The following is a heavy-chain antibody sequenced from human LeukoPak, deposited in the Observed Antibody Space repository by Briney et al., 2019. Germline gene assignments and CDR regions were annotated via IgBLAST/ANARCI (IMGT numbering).Heavy chain of an antibody. CDR1: GGSFSGYY. CDR2: INHSGST. Sequence: SSETLSLTCAVYGGSFSGYYWSWIRQPPGKGLEWIGEINHSGSTNYNPSLKSRVTISVDTSKNQFSLKLSSVTAADTAVYYCARQSQYSGYQAPDYWGQGTLVTVSS. D-gene: IGHD5-12*01. CDR3: ARQSQYSGYQAPDY. V-gene: IGHV4-34*01. J-gene: IGHJ4*02.